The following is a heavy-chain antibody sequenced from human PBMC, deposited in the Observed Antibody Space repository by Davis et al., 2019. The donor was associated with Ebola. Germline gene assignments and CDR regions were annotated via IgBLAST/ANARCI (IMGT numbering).Heavy chain of an antibody. CDR3: ARWSSYGSGSYFDY. D-gene: IGHD3-10*01. V-gene: IGHV3-7*03. CDR1: GFTFSNYW. J-gene: IGHJ4*02. Sequence: PGGSLRLSCVASGFTFSNYWMSWVRQVPGKGLEWVGKIKQDGSEKYYLDSVKGRFTISRDNGKNSLYLQMDSLRVEDTAFYYCARWSSYGSGSYFDYWGQGTLVTVSS. CDR2: IKQDGSEK.